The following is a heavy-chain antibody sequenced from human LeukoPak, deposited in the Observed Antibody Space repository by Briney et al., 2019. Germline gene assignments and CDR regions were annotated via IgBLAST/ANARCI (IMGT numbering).Heavy chain of an antibody. CDR3: AGNSGYYSDYYYYMDV. Sequence: PSETLSLTCTVSGGSISSSSYYWGWIRQPPGKGLEWIGSIYYSGSTYYNPSLKSRVTISVDTSKNQFSLKLSSVTAADTAVYYCAGNSGYYSDYYYYMDVWGKGTTVTVSS. CDR1: GGSISSSSYY. D-gene: IGHD3-22*01. CDR2: IYYSGST. J-gene: IGHJ6*03. V-gene: IGHV4-39*01.